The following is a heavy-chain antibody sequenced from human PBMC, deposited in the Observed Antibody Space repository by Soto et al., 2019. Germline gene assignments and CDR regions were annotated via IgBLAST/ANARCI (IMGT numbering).Heavy chain of an antibody. CDR3: ARDLCPLGSGSPCPLYGLDF. Sequence: GASVKVSCKASGYTFTGHYMHWIRQVSGKRLEYLGWLKSDNGGTYYAPKFQGRVTFTRDTSTSTAYMELSGLQSDDTAVYFCARDLCPLGSGSPCPLYGLDFWGQGTTVTVSS. V-gene: IGHV1-2*02. CDR2: LKSDNGGT. D-gene: IGHD3-10*01. J-gene: IGHJ6*02. CDR1: GYTFTGHY.